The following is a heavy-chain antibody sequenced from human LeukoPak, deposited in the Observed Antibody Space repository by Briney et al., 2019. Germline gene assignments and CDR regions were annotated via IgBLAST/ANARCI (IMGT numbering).Heavy chain of an antibody. J-gene: IGHJ4*02. CDR2: IIPIFGTA. CDR1: GYTFSSYA. D-gene: IGHD2-15*01. Sequence: EASVKVSCKASGYTFSSYAISWERQAPGQGLEWMGGIIPIFGTANYAQKFQGRVTITTDESTSTAYMELSSLRSEDTAVYYCARVGLGYCSGGSCYAYWGQGTLVTVSS. V-gene: IGHV1-69*05. CDR3: ARVGLGYCSGGSCYAY.